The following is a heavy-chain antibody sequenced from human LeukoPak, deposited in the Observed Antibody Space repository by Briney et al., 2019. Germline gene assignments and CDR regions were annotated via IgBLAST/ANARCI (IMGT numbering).Heavy chain of an antibody. CDR2: IYSSGET. CDR1: GGSISGYY. CDR3: ARDHCTGGSCYSGPCEGFDS. Sequence: PPETLSLTCTVSGGSISGYYLGWIRQPPGKGLEWIGCIYSSGETNYNPSLKNRVTISVDTSTNQFSLKLSSVTAADTAVYYCARDHCTGGSCYSGPCEGFDSWGQGTVDRVSS. V-gene: IGHV4-59*01. J-gene: IGHJ5*01. D-gene: IGHD2-15*01.